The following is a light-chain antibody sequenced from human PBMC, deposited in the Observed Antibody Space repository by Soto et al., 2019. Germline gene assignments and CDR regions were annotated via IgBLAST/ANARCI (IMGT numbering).Light chain of an antibody. Sequence: DIQMTQSPSSLSASVGDRVTITCRASQGISTNLAWYQQKPEKVPMLLSYAASTLHSGVPSRFSGSGSVTDFTLTISSLQPEDLATYYCLKYNSAPFTFGPVNKVYIK. V-gene: IGKV1-27*01. J-gene: IGKJ3*01. CDR2: AAS. CDR3: LKYNSAPFT. CDR1: QGISTN.